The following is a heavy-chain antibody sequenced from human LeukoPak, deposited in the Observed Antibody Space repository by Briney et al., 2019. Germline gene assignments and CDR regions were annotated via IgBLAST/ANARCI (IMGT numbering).Heavy chain of an antibody. CDR2: ISSTSVYI. CDR3: ARDAGYYDSSGHYNFLDY. J-gene: IGHJ4*02. V-gene: IGHV3-21*01. D-gene: IGHD3-22*01. Sequence: GGSLRLSCAASGFTFSTHTMNWVRQAPGRGLEWVSSISSTSVYIYYADSLEGRLTISRDNAKNSLYLQVNGLRAEDTAVYYCARDAGYYDSSGHYNFLDYWGQGTLVTVSS. CDR1: GFTFSTHT.